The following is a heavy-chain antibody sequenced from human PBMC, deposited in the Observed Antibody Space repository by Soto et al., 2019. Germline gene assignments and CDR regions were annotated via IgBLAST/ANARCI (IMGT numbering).Heavy chain of an antibody. D-gene: IGHD5-18*01. V-gene: IGHV1-3*01. CDR2: FNAGNGNT. CDR1: GYTFTSYA. CDR3: AREGRRQLGLDYYYYGMDD. Sequence: QVQLVQSGAEVKKPGASVKVSCKASGYTFTSYAMHWVRQAPGQRLEWMGWFNAGNGNTKYSQKFQGRVTITRDTTASTAYIELSSLRSEDTAVYYCAREGRRQLGLDYYYYGMDDWGQGTTVTVSS. J-gene: IGHJ6*02.